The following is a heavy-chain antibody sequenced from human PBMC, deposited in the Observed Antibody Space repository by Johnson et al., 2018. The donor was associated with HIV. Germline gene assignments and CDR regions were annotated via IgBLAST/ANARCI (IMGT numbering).Heavy chain of an antibody. CDR2: IKSKTDGGTT. D-gene: IGHD3-22*01. CDR1: GFTFSNVW. V-gene: IGHV3-15*01. Sequence: VQLVESGGGLVQPGRSLRLSCAASGFTFSNVWMSWVRQTPGKGLEWVGRIKSKTDGGTTDYAAPVKGRFTISRDDSKNTLYLQMNSLKTEDTAVYYCTTKDYYDSSGPLDIWGQGTMVTVSS. J-gene: IGHJ3*02. CDR3: TTKDYYDSSGPLDI.